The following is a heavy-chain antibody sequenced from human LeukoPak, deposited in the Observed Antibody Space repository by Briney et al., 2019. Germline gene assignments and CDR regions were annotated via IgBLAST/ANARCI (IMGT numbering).Heavy chain of an antibody. J-gene: IGHJ3*02. D-gene: IGHD6-19*01. Sequence: PGGSLRLSCAASGFTFSGYGMHWVRQAPGKGLEWVAVISYDGSNKYYADSVKGRFIISRDNSKNTLYVQMNSLRAEDTAVYYCAKYLAHSSGWLLDAFDIWGQGTMVTVSS. V-gene: IGHV3-30*18. CDR2: ISYDGSNK. CDR1: GFTFSGYG. CDR3: AKYLAHSSGWLLDAFDI.